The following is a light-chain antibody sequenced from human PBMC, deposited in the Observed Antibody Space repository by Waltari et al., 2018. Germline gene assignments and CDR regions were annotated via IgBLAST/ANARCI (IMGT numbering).Light chain of an antibody. CDR1: QSVLYNTDNKNY. CDR2: WAS. CDR3: QQYYDIPVT. J-gene: IGKJ2*01. V-gene: IGKV4-1*01. Sequence: DIVMTQSPDSLPVSLGERATLNCNSSQSVLYNTDNKNYLAWYQQKPGQSPKLLIYWASTRESGVPDRFSGSGSGTDFTLTISSLQADDAAIYFCQQYYDIPVTFGQGTRLEIK.